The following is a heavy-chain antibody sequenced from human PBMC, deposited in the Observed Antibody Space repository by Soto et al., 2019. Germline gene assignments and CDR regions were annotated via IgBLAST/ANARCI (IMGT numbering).Heavy chain of an antibody. CDR3: ARGYDFWSGYYPTRWFDP. CDR1: GGSFSGYY. J-gene: IGHJ5*02. Sequence: SETLSLTCAVYGGSFSGYYWSWIRQPPGKGLEWIGEINHSGSTNYNPSLKSRVTISVDTSKNQFSLKLSSVTAADTAVYYCARGYDFWSGYYPTRWFDPWGQGTLVTVSS. V-gene: IGHV4-34*01. D-gene: IGHD3-3*01. CDR2: INHSGST.